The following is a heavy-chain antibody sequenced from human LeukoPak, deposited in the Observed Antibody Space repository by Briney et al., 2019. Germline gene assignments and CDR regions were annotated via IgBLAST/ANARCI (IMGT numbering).Heavy chain of an antibody. D-gene: IGHD1-14*01. CDR3: AKESALTNAFDI. CDR1: GFTFSSYG. J-gene: IGHJ3*02. Sequence: GRSLRLSCAASGFTFSSYGMHWVCQAPGKGLEWVAVISYDGSNKYYADSVKGRFTISRDNSKNTLYLQMNSLRAEDTAVYYCAKESALTNAFDIWGQGTMVTVSS. V-gene: IGHV3-30*18. CDR2: ISYDGSNK.